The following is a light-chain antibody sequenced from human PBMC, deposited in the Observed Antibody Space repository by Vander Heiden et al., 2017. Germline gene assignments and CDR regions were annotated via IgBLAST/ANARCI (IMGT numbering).Light chain of an antibody. CDR2: YKSDSDK. J-gene: IGLJ2*01. CDR3: MIWHSSVGG. V-gene: IGLV5-45*03. CDR1: SGINVGTYR. Sequence: QAVLTQPSSLSASPGASASLTCTLRSGINVGTYRIYWYQQKPGSPPQYLLRYKSDSDKQQGSGVPSRFSGSKDASANAGILLISGLQAEDEADYYCMIWHSSVGGFGGGTKLTVL.